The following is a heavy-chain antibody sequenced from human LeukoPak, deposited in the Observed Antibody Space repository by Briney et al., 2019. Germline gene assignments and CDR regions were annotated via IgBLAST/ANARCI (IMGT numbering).Heavy chain of an antibody. Sequence: SETLSLTCTVSGGSISSHYWSWIRQPPGKGLERIGYIYYSGSTNYNPSLKSRVTISVDTSKNQFSLKLSSVTAADTAVYYCARSGYDILTGYYGFDYWGQGTLVTVSS. J-gene: IGHJ4*02. CDR3: ARSGYDILTGYYGFDY. CDR1: GGSISSHY. V-gene: IGHV4-59*11. CDR2: IYYSGST. D-gene: IGHD3-9*01.